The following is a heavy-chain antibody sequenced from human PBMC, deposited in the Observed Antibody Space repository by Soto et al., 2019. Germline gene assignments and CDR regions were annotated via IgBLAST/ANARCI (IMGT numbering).Heavy chain of an antibody. D-gene: IGHD3-10*01. Sequence: PGESLKISYKGSGYSFTSYWIGWVRQMPGKGLEWMGIIYPGDSDTRYSPSFQGQVTISADKSISTAYLQWSSLKASDTAMYYCARPPLVYGSGSYGYYYGMDVWGQGTTVTVSS. CDR1: GYSFTSYW. CDR3: ARPPLVYGSGSYGYYYGMDV. V-gene: IGHV5-51*01. CDR2: IYPGDSDT. J-gene: IGHJ6*02.